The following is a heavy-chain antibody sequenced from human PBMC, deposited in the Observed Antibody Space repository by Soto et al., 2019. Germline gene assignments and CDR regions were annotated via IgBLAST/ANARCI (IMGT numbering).Heavy chain of an antibody. D-gene: IGHD3-16*02. CDR1: GFTFSSYG. CDR3: AKDGGYDYVWGSYRSYYFDY. CDR2: IWYDGSNK. Sequence: GSLRLSCAASGFTFSSYGMHWVRQAPGKGLEWVAVIWYDGSNKYYADSVKGRFTISRDNSKNTLYLQMNSLRAEDTAVYYCAKDGGYDYVWGSYRSYYFDYWGQGTLVTVSS. V-gene: IGHV3-30*02. J-gene: IGHJ4*02.